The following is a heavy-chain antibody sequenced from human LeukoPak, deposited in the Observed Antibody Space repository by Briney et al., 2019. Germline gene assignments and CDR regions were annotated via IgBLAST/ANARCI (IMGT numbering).Heavy chain of an antibody. J-gene: IGHJ3*02. V-gene: IGHV3-9*03. CDR2: ITWNSGSM. CDR3: AKDRSGSFKHDAFDI. D-gene: IGHD1-26*01. Sequence: GGSLRLSCAASGFTFDDYAIYWVRQAPGKGLEWASGITWNSGSMVYADSVKGRFTISRDNARNSLYLQMNSLRAEDMALYYCAKDRSGSFKHDAFDIWGQGTMVTVSS. CDR1: GFTFDDYA.